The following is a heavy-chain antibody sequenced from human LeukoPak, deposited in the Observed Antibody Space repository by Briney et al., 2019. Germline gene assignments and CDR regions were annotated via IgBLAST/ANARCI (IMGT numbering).Heavy chain of an antibody. CDR1: GGSFSGYY. V-gene: IGHV4-34*01. J-gene: IGHJ4*02. CDR3: ARGPDDYGDYGVNGYYDY. Sequence: SETLSLTCAVYGGSFSGYYWSWIRQPPGKGLEWIGEINHSGSTNYNPSLKSRVTISVDTSKNQFSLKLSSVTAADTAVYYCARGPDDYGDYGVNGYYDYWGQGTLVTVSS. D-gene: IGHD4-17*01. CDR2: INHSGST.